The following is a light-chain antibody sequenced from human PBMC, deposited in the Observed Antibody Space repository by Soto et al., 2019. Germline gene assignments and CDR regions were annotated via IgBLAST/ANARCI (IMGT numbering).Light chain of an antibody. CDR3: QPYNSYSRT. V-gene: IGKV1-5*01. CDR1: QSIGTI. CDR2: DVS. J-gene: IGKJ1*01. Sequence: IQIRQSQSALSGWVGDRVTITCRASQSIGTILTWYQHKPGKAPKLLIYDVSSLASGVPSRFSGSGSETQFPLTISSLQPDDSATYYCQPYNSYSRTFGQGTKVDI.